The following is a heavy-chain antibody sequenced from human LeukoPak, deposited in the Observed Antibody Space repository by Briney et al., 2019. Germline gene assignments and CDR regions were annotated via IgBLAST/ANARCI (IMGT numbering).Heavy chain of an antibody. D-gene: IGHD5-12*01. Sequence: TSETLSLTCTVSGDSISSGDYYWSWIRQPPGKGLEWIGYIYYSGSTNYNPSLKSRVTISVDTSKNQFSLKLSSVTAADTAVYYCARVSGYDWESSYDYWGQGTLVTVSS. J-gene: IGHJ4*02. CDR1: GDSISSGDYY. CDR3: ARVSGYDWESSYDY. CDR2: IYYSGST. V-gene: IGHV4-61*08.